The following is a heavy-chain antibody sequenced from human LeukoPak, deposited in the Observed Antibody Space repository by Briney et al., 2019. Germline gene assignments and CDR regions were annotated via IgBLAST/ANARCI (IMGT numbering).Heavy chain of an antibody. D-gene: IGHD5-18*01. CDR2: IYYSGST. V-gene: IGHV4-61*01. Sequence: SETLSLTCTVSGGSFSSGSYYWSWIRQPPGKGLEWIGYIYYSGSTNYNPSLKNRVTISVDTSKNQFSLKLSSVTAADTAVYHCAREAMYSYGNNFDYWGQGTLVTVSS. CDR1: GGSFSSGSYY. CDR3: AREAMYSYGNNFDY. J-gene: IGHJ4*02.